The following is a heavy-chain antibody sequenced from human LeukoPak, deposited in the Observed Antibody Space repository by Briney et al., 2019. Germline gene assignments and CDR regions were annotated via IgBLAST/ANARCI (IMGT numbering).Heavy chain of an antibody. CDR3: AKDLGWAMIVVGDAFDI. CDR1: GFTFSSYA. D-gene: IGHD3-22*01. J-gene: IGHJ3*02. CDR2: ISGSGGST. V-gene: IGHV3-23*01. Sequence: PGGSLRLSCAASGFTFSSYAMSWVHQAPGKGLEWVSAISGSGGSTYYADSVKGRFTISRDNSKNTLYLQMNSLRAEDTAVYYCAKDLGWAMIVVGDAFDIWGQGTMVTVSS.